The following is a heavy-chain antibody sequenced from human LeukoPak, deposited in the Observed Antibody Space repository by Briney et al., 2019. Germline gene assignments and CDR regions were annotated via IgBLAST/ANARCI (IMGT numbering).Heavy chain of an antibody. CDR3: AKDMSSSSFSVDY. D-gene: IGHD6-6*01. Sequence: GGSLRLSCAASGFTFDDYATRWVRQAPGKGLEWVSGISWNSGSIGYADSVKGRFTISRDNAKNSLYLQMNSLRAEDTALYYCAKDMSSSSFSVDYWGQGTLVTVSS. V-gene: IGHV3-9*01. J-gene: IGHJ4*02. CDR1: GFTFDDYA. CDR2: ISWNSGSI.